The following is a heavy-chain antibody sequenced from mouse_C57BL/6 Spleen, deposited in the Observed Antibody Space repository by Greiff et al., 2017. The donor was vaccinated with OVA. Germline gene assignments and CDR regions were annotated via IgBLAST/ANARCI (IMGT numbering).Heavy chain of an antibody. V-gene: IGHV5-17*01. CDR3: ARRGGYWYFDV. CDR2: ISSGSSTI. J-gene: IGHJ1*03. CDR1: GFTFSDYG. D-gene: IGHD1-1*02. Sequence: EVHLVESGGGLVKPGGSLKLSCAASGFTFSDYGMHWVRQAPEQGLEWVAYISSGSSTIYYADTVKGRFTISRDTATNTLFLQMTSLRAEDTAMYYCARRGGYWYFDVWGTGTTVTVSS.